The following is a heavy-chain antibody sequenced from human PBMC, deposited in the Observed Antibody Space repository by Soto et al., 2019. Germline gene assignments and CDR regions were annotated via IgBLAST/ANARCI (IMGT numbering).Heavy chain of an antibody. J-gene: IGHJ4*02. D-gene: IGHD5-12*01. CDR2: ISSSSSYR. CDR3: AKDTRGYSGYDLSY. Sequence: GGSLRLSCAASGLTFSTYTMNWFRQAPGKGLEWVSSISSSSSYRYYTDSVKGRFTISRDNAKNSLYLQMNSLRAEDTAVYYCAKDTRGYSGYDLSYWGQGTLVTVSS. CDR1: GLTFSTYT. V-gene: IGHV3-21*04.